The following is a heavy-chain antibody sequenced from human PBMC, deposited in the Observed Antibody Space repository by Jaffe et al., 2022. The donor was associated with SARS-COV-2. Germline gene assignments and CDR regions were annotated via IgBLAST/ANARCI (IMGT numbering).Heavy chain of an antibody. J-gene: IGHJ5*02. CDR2: ISGSGGST. D-gene: IGHD1-26*01. CDR3: AKDVKVEYGSYFAPNWFDP. V-gene: IGHV3-23*01. Sequence: EVQLLESGGGLVQPGGSLRLSCAASGFTFSSYAMSWVRQAPGKGLEWVSAISGSGGSTYYADSVKGRFTISRDNSKNTLYLQMNSLRAEDTAVYYCAKDVKVEYGSYFAPNWFDPWGQGTLVTVSS. CDR1: GFTFSSYA.